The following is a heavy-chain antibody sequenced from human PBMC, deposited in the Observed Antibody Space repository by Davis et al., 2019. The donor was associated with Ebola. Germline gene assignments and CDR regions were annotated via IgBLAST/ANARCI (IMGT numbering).Heavy chain of an antibody. Sequence: MPSETLSLTCTVSGGSISSYYWSWIRQPPGKGLEWIGYIYYSGSTNYNPSLKSRVTISVDTSKNQFSLKLSSVTAADTAVYYCARDVLRYFDWLQGGMDVWGQGTTVTVSS. V-gene: IGHV4-59*12. D-gene: IGHD3-9*01. J-gene: IGHJ6*02. CDR3: ARDVLRYFDWLQGGMDV. CDR1: GGSISSYY. CDR2: IYYSGST.